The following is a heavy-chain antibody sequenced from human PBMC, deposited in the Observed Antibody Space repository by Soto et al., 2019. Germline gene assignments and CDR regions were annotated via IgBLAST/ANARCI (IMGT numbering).Heavy chain of an antibody. D-gene: IGHD3-22*01. CDR3: AREDRYYDSSGYYFS. CDR2: ISAYNGNT. J-gene: IGHJ4*02. CDR1: CYTFTSYG. Sequence: ASVKVSCKASCYTFTSYGISWVRQAPGQGLEWMGWISAYNGNTNYAQKLQGRVTMTTDTSTSTAYMELRSLRSEDTAVYYCAREDRYYDSSGYYFSWGQGTLVTVSS. V-gene: IGHV1-18*01.